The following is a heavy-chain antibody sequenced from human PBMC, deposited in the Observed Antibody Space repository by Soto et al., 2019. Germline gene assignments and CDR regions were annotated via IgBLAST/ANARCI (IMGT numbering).Heavy chain of an antibody. Sequence: GESLKISCKGSGYSFTSYWISWVRQMPGKGLEWMGRIDPSDSYTNYSPSFQGHVTISADKSISTAYLQWNSLKASDTAMYYCARAYCTGTTCYEFDYWGQGTQVTVSS. D-gene: IGHD2-2*01. CDR2: IDPSDSYT. CDR1: GYSFTSYW. V-gene: IGHV5-10-1*01. CDR3: ARAYCTGTTCYEFDY. J-gene: IGHJ4*02.